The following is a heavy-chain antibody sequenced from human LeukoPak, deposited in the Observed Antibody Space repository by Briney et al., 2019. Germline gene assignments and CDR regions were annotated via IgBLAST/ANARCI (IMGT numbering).Heavy chain of an antibody. J-gene: IGHJ4*02. Sequence: GRSLRLSCAASGFTFSSYAMHWVRQAPGKGLEWVAVISCDGSNKYYADSVKGRFTISRDNSKNTLYLQMNSLRAEDTAVYYCARDHYGSGDARRFDYWGQGTLVTVSS. CDR2: ISCDGSNK. CDR3: ARDHYGSGDARRFDY. D-gene: IGHD3-10*01. V-gene: IGHV3-30-3*01. CDR1: GFTFSSYA.